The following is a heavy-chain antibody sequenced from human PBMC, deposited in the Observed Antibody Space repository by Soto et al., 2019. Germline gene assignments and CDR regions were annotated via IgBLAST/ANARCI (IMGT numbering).Heavy chain of an antibody. CDR1: GGSISSYY. D-gene: IGHD3-10*01. CDR3: ARRYGSFFDI. Sequence: QVQLQESGPGLVKPSETLSLTCTVSGGSISSYYWSWIRLPPGKGLEWIGYIYYSGSTNYNPSLKSRVTISVDTSKNQFSLKLSSVTAADTAVYYCARRYGSFFDIWGRGTMVTVSS. CDR2: IYYSGST. V-gene: IGHV4-59*08. J-gene: IGHJ3*02.